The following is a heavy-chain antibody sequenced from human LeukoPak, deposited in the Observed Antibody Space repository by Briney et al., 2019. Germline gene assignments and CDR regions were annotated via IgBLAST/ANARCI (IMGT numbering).Heavy chain of an antibody. V-gene: IGHV3-48*01. CDR2: ISSSSSTI. D-gene: IGHD6-13*01. CDR1: GFTFSSYS. CDR3: ARDHSAGKMDY. J-gene: IGHJ4*02. Sequence: GGSLRLSCAASGFTFSSYSMNWVRQAPGKGLEWVSYISSSSSTIYYADSVKGRFAISRDNAKNSLYLQMNSLRAEDTAVYYCARDHSAGKMDYWGQGTLVTVSS.